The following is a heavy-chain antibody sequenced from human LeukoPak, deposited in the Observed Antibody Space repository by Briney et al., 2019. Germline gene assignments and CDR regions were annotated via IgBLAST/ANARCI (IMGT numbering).Heavy chain of an antibody. CDR2: ISTYNGNT. D-gene: IGHD3-22*01. V-gene: IGHV1-18*01. CDR3: ARGSPPRRNYDSRGYYSYYFDY. Sequence: ASVKVSCKASGYTFTSHGISWVRQAPGQGLEWMGWISTYNGNTNYAQKLQGRVSMTTDTSTSTVYMELRSLRSDDTAVYYCARGSPPRRNYDSRGYYSYYFDYWGQGTLVTVSS. J-gene: IGHJ4*02. CDR1: GYTFTSHG.